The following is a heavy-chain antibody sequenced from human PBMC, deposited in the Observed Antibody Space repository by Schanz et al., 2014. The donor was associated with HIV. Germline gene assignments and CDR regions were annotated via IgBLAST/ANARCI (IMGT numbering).Heavy chain of an antibody. J-gene: IGHJ5*02. CDR1: GYTFTGYY. V-gene: IGHV1-2*02. CDR3: ARDGTELGYNWFDP. D-gene: IGHD7-27*01. CDR2: INPNSGGT. Sequence: QVQLVQSGAEVKKPGASVKVSCKASGYTFTGYYMHWVRQAPGQGLEWMGWINPNSGGTNYAQKLQGRLTMTTDTSTSTAYMELRSLRSDDTAVYYCARDGTELGYNWFDPWGQGTLVTVSS.